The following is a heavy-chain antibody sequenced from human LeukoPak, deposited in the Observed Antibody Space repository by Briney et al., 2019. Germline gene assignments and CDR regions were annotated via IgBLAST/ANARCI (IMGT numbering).Heavy chain of an antibody. CDR3: ARSITIFGVAKMRADAFDI. D-gene: IGHD3-3*01. CDR1: GGTFSSYA. CDR2: IIPILGIA. J-gene: IGHJ3*02. V-gene: IGHV1-69*04. Sequence: ASVKVSCKASGGTFSSYAISWVRQAPGQGLEWMGRIIPILGIANYAQKFQGRVTITADKSTSTAYMELSSLRAEDTAVYYCARSITIFGVAKMRADAFDIWGQGTMVTVSS.